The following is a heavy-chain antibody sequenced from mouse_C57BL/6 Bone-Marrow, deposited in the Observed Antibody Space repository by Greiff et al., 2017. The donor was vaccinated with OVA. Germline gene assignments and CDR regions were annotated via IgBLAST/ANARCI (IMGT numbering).Heavy chain of an antibody. CDR2: ISDGGSYT. Sequence: DVKLVESGGGLVKPGGSLKLSCAASGFTFSSYAMSWVRQTPEKRLEWVATISDGGSYTYYPDNVKGRFTISRDNAKNNLYLQMSHLKSEDTAMYYCARVDDGYKRAMDYWGQGTSVTVSS. CDR1: GFTFSSYA. J-gene: IGHJ4*01. V-gene: IGHV5-4*03. CDR3: ARVDDGYKRAMDY. D-gene: IGHD2-3*01.